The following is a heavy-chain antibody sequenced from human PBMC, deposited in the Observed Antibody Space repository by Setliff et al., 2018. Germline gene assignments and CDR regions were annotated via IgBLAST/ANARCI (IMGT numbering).Heavy chain of an antibody. CDR1: GYTFTNYG. V-gene: IGHV1-46*01. CDR3: ARSTYEFKEDYYYYMDV. J-gene: IGHJ6*03. D-gene: IGHD2-21*01. CDR2: INPSSGRT. Sequence: GASVKVSCKASGYTFTNYGISWVRQAPGQGLEWMGTINPSSGRTSYAQKFQGRVTMTRDTSTSTVYMDMNSLRAEDTAVYYRARSTYEFKEDYYYYMDVWGKGTTVTVSS.